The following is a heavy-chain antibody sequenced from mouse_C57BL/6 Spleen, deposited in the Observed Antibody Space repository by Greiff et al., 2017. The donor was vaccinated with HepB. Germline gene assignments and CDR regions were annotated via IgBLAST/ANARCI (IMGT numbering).Heavy chain of an antibody. CDR1: GFTFSSYA. CDR3: TRETYYGSSDYAMDY. J-gene: IGHJ4*01. CDR2: ISSGGDYI. D-gene: IGHD1-1*01. V-gene: IGHV5-9-1*02. Sequence: EVQGVESGEGLVKPGGSLKLSCAASGFTFSSYAMSWVRQTPEKRLEWVAYISSGGDYIYYADTVKGRFTISRDNARNTLYLQMSSLKSEDTAMYYCTRETYYGSSDYAMDYWGQGTSVTVSS.